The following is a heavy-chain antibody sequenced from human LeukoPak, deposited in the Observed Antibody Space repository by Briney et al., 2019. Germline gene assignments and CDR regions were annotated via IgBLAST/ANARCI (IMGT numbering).Heavy chain of an antibody. V-gene: IGHV4-38-2*02. CDR2: IYHSGST. CDR3: ARGGGPLQSFDY. J-gene: IGHJ4*02. D-gene: IGHD4-11*01. Sequence: SETLSLTCTVSGYSISSGYYWGWIRQPPVKGLEWIGSIYHSGSTYYNPSLKSRVTISVDTPKNQFSLKLSSVTAADTAVYYCARGGGPLQSFDYWGQGTLVTVSS. CDR1: GYSISSGYY.